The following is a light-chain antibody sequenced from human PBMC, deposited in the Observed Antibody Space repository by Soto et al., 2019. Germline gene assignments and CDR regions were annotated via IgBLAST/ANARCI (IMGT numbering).Light chain of an antibody. CDR3: SAYTSRTTLV. CDR1: SSDIGGYNY. Sequence: QSALTQPTSVSGSPGQSITISCTGTSSDIGGYNYVSWYQQHPGKAPKLMIYEVTYRPSGVSNRFSGSKSSNTASLTISGLQAEDEGDYYCSAYTSRTTLVFGTGTKLTVL. V-gene: IGLV2-14*01. J-gene: IGLJ1*01. CDR2: EVT.